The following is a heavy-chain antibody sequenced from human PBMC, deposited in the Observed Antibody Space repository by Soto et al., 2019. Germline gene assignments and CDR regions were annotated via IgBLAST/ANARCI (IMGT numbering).Heavy chain of an antibody. CDR1: GGSISSGCYS. CDR3: ARLAAARPYNWFDP. CDR2: MYHSGST. Sequence: TLSLTCAVSGGSISSGCYSWSWIRQPPGKGLEWIGYMYHSGSTSYNPSLKSRVTISIDTSKNQFSLKLSSVTAADTAVYYCARLAAARPYNWFDPWGQGTLVTVSS. J-gene: IGHJ5*02. V-gene: IGHV4-30-2*02. D-gene: IGHD6-13*01.